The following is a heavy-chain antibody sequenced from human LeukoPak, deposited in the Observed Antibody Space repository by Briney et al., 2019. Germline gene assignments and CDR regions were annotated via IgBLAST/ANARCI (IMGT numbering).Heavy chain of an antibody. CDR3: ARHKCSGIYCPFDY. V-gene: IGHV4-39*01. CDR1: GDSISSTSYF. J-gene: IGHJ4*02. D-gene: IGHD2-15*01. CDR2: IYYSGTT. Sequence: TSETLSLACTVSGDSISSTSYFWGWIRQPPGKGLEWIGTIYYSGTTYYNPSLKSRVTISVDTSKNQFSLKLSSVSASDTAVYFCARHKCSGIYCPFDYWGQGTLVTVSS.